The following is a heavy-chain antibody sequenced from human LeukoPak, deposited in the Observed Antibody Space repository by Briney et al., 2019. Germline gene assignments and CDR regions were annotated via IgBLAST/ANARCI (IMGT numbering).Heavy chain of an antibody. D-gene: IGHD2-2*01. Sequence: GGSLRLSCAASGFTFSSYAMSWVRQAPGKGLEWVSAISGSGGSTYYADSVKGRFTISRDNSKNTLYLQMNSLRAEDTAVYNCTQAPGYCSSTSCRYNWFDPWGQGTLVTVSS. CDR3: TQAPGYCSSTSCRYNWFDP. J-gene: IGHJ5*02. CDR2: ISGSGGST. V-gene: IGHV3-23*01. CDR1: GFTFSSYA.